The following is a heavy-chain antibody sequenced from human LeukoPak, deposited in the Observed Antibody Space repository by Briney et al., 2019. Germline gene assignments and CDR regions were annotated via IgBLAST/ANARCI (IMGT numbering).Heavy chain of an antibody. D-gene: IGHD2-21*01. Sequence: SETLSLTCAVSGGSISSYYWIWIRQPAGKGLEWIGRIYTSGSTNYNPSLKSRVTMTVDTSKNQFSLKLSSVTAADTAVYYCARIFPGSWIDPWGQGTLVTVSS. V-gene: IGHV4-4*07. J-gene: IGHJ5*02. CDR3: ARIFPGSWIDP. CDR1: GGSISSYY. CDR2: IYTSGST.